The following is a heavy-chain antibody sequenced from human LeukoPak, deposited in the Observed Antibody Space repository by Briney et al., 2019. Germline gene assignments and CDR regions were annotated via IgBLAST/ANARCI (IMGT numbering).Heavy chain of an antibody. J-gene: IGHJ6*03. CDR2: ISAYNGNT. D-gene: IGHD3-22*01. CDR3: ARISSGYLGYYYMDV. V-gene: IGHV1-18*01. CDR1: GYTFTSYG. Sequence: ASVKVSCKASGYTFTSYGISWARQAPGQGLEWMGWISAYNGNTNYAQKLQGRVTMTTDTSTSTAYMELRSLRSDDTAVYYCARISSGYLGYYYMDVWGKGTTVTISS.